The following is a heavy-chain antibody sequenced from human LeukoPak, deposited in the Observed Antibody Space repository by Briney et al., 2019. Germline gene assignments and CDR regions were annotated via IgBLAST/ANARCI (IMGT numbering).Heavy chain of an antibody. CDR3: ARDRNDFWSGYPDAFDI. J-gene: IGHJ3*02. Sequence: SETLSLTCTVSGGSISRDYWSWIRQPPGKGLEWIGYIYYTGSTNYNPSLKSRVTISVDTSKNQFSLKLSSVTAADTAVYYCARDRNDFWSGYPDAFDIWGQGTMVTVSS. CDR1: GGSISRDY. CDR2: IYYTGST. D-gene: IGHD3-3*01. V-gene: IGHV4-59*01.